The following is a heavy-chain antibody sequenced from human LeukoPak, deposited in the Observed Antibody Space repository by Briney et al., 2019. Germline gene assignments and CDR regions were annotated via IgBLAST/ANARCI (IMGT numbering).Heavy chain of an antibody. CDR1: GGSISSSNYF. J-gene: IGHJ4*02. D-gene: IGHD3-22*01. CDR3: AREGIYDSSGYFYFDY. Sequence: SETLSLTCTVSGGSISSSNYFWGWIRQPPGKGLEWIGEIYHSGSTNYNPTLKSRVTISVDKSKNQFSLKLSSVTAADTAVYYCAREGIYDSSGYFYFDYWGQGTLVTVSS. CDR2: IYHSGST. V-gene: IGHV4-39*07.